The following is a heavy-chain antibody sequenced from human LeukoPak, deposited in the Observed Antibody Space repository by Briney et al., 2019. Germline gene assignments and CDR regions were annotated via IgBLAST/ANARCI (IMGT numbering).Heavy chain of an antibody. CDR2: ISGSGGST. Sequence: GGSLRLSCAASGFTFSSYAMSWVRQAPGKGLEWVSAISGSGGSTYYADSVKGRFTTSRDNSKNTLYLQMNSLRAEDTAVYYCAKDGYYYDSSGYSYFDYWGQGTLVTVSS. D-gene: IGHD3-22*01. CDR1: GFTFSSYA. J-gene: IGHJ4*02. CDR3: AKDGYYYDSSGYSYFDY. V-gene: IGHV3-23*01.